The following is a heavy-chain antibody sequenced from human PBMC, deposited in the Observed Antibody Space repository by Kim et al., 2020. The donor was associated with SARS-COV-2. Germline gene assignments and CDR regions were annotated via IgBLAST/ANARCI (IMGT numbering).Heavy chain of an antibody. CDR1: GGSISSYY. CDR3: SRAVVRGAMNAPKHFYY. Sequence: SETLSLTCTVSGGSISSYYWSWIRQPPGKGLEWIGYIYYSGSTTYNPSLKSRLTISVDTSKNQFPLKLSSVTAADTAVFYFSRAVVRGAMNAPKHFYY. D-gene: IGHD3-10*01. J-gene: IGHJ6*01. V-gene: IGHV4-59*01. CDR2: IYYSGST.